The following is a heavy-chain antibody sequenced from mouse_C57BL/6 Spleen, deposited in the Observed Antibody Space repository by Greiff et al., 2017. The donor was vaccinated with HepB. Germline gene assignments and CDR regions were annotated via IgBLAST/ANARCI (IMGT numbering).Heavy chain of an antibody. V-gene: IGHV1-47*01. J-gene: IGHJ4*01. CDR3: ARHGAYDDYAMDY. CDR2: FHPYNDDT. Sequence: VQLQESGAELVKPGASVKMSCKASGYTFTTYPIEWMKQNHGKSLEWIGNFHPYNDDTKYNEKFKGKATLTVEKSSSTVYLELSRLTSDDSAVYYCARHGAYDDYAMDYWGQGTSVTVSS. CDR1: GYTFTTYP. D-gene: IGHD2-12*01.